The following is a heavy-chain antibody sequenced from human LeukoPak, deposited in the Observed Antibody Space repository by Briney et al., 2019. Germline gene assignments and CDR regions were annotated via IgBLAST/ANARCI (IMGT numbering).Heavy chain of an antibody. CDR3: ARGGLRYFDWLPPPIDY. CDR2: INHSGST. J-gene: IGHJ4*02. V-gene: IGHV4-34*01. CDR1: GGSFSGYY. Sequence: SETLSLTCAVYGGSFSGYYWSWIRQPPGKGLEWFGEINHSGSTNYNPSLKSRVTISVDTSKNQFSLKLSSVTAADTAVYYCARGGLRYFDWLPPPIDYWGQGTLVTVSS. D-gene: IGHD3-9*01.